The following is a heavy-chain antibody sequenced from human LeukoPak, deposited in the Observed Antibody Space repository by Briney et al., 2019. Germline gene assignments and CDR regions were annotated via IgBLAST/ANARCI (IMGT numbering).Heavy chain of an antibody. D-gene: IGHD3-9*01. CDR2: ISYDGSNK. CDR3: ARDISVGTYYDIRGEIAY. V-gene: IGHV3-30-3*01. J-gene: IGHJ4*02. Sequence: GGSLRLSCAASGFTFSSYAMHWVRQAPGKGLEWVAVISYDGSNKYYADSVKGRFTISRDNSKNTLYLQMNSLRAEDTAVYYCARDISVGTYYDIRGEIAYWGQGPLVTVSS. CDR1: GFTFSSYA.